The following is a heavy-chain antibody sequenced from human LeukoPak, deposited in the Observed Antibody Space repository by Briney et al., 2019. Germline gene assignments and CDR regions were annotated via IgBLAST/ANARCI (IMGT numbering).Heavy chain of an antibody. J-gene: IGHJ4*02. CDR2: IYTSGST. Sequence: SSETLSLTCTVSGGSMSTYYWSWIRQPPGRGLEWIGHIYTSGSTNYNPSLKSRVTMSVDTSKNQFSLKLTSVTAADTAVHYCARLLRYSNYFDSWGQGTLVTVSS. D-gene: IGHD4-11*01. CDR3: ARLLRYSNYFDS. V-gene: IGHV4-4*09. CDR1: GGSMSTYY.